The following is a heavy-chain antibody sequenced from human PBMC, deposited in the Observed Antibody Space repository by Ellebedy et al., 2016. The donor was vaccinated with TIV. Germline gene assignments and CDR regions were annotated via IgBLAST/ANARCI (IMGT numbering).Heavy chain of an antibody. CDR3: ARGLGYCSSTSCYTFHDFWSGYQYYFDY. CDR1: GGSISSYY. J-gene: IGHJ4*02. V-gene: IGHV4-59*01. CDR2: IFSSGST. Sequence: SETLSLXXTVSGGSISSYYWSWIRQPPGKGLEWIGYIFSSGSTNYNPSLKSRVTISVDTSKNQFSLKLSSVTAADTAVYYCARGLGYCSSTSCYTFHDFWSGYQYYFDYWGQGTLVTVSS. D-gene: IGHD2-2*02.